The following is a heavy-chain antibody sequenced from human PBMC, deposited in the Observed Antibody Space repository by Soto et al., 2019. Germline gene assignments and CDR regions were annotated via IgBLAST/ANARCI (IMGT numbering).Heavy chain of an antibody. CDR1: GFTFSKYA. D-gene: IGHD4-17*01. J-gene: IGHJ3*02. CDR2: ISSGGGRL. Sequence: EVQLLESGGGLVQPGGSLRLSCAASGFTFSKYAMSWVRQAPGRGPEWVSGISSGGGRLYYADSVEGRFTISRDHSKNTLSLQMDSLRAEDTAVYYCAIDPNGDYVGAFEMWGQGTMVTVSS. CDR3: AIDPNGDYVGAFEM. V-gene: IGHV3-23*01.